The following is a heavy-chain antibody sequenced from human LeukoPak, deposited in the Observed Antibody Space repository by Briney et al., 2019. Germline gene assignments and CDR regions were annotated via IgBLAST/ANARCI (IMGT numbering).Heavy chain of an antibody. CDR2: ISSSSSYI. CDR3: ARVQLSGSYSKDY. J-gene: IGHJ4*02. D-gene: IGHD1-26*01. V-gene: IGHV3-21*04. CDR1: GFTFSSYS. Sequence: PGGSLRLSCAASGFTFSSYSMNWVRQAPGKGLEWVSSISSSSSYIYYADSVKGRFTISRDNAKNSLYLQMNSLRAEDTAVYYCARVQLSGSYSKDYWGQGTLVTVSS.